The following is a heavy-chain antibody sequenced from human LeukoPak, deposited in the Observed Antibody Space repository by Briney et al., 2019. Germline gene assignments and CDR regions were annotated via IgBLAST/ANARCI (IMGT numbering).Heavy chain of an antibody. D-gene: IGHD6-13*01. CDR3: ARGSAADPGGVYYYYMDV. V-gene: IGHV1-46*01. CDR2: INPSGGST. J-gene: IGHJ6*03. CDR1: GYTFTSYY. Sequence: ASVKVSCKASGYTFTSYYMHWVRQAPGQGLEWMGIINPSGGSTSYAQKFQGRVTMTRDMSTSTDYMELSSLRSEDTAVYYCARGSAADPGGVYYYYMDVWGKGTTVTV.